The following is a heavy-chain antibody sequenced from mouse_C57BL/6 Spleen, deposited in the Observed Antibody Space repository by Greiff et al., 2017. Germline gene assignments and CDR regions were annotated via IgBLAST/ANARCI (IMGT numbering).Heavy chain of an antibody. J-gene: IGHJ4*01. Sequence: QVQLQQPGAELVKPGASVKMSCKASGYTFTSYWLTWVKQRPGQGLEWIGDIYPGSGSTNYNEKFKSKATLTVDTSSSTAYMQLSSLTSEDSAVYYCARPYYYGSSYNYAMDYWGQGTSVTVSS. CDR3: ARPYYYGSSYNYAMDY. V-gene: IGHV1-55*01. D-gene: IGHD1-1*01. CDR1: GYTFTSYW. CDR2: IYPGSGST.